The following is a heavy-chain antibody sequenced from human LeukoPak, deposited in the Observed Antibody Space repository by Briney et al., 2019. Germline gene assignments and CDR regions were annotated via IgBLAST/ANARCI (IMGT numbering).Heavy chain of an antibody. CDR1: GYTLTELS. Sequence: ASVKVSCKVSGYTLTELSMHWVRQAPGKGLEWMGGFDPEDGETIYAQKFQVRVTMTEDTSTDTAYMELSSLRSEDTAVYYCATDATLVPRYSLDVWGQGTTVTVSS. V-gene: IGHV1-24*01. J-gene: IGHJ6*02. D-gene: IGHD3-10*01. CDR2: FDPEDGET. CDR3: ATDATLVPRYSLDV.